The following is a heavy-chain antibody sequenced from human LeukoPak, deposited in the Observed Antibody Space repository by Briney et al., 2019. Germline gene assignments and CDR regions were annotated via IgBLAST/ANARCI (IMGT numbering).Heavy chain of an antibody. D-gene: IGHD2-2*01. Sequence: PGGSLRLSCAASGFTFSSYSMNWVRRAPGKGLEWVSSISSSSSYIYYADSVKGRFTISRDNAKNSLYLQMNSLRAEDTAVYYCARDWADIVVVPAAPLDYWGQGTLVTVSS. CDR2: ISSSSSYI. J-gene: IGHJ4*02. CDR3: ARDWADIVVVPAAPLDY. CDR1: GFTFSSYS. V-gene: IGHV3-21*01.